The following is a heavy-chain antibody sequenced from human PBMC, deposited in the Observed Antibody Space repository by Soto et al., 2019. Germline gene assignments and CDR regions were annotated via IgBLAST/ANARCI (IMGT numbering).Heavy chain of an antibody. CDR3: AVSMGDYDYSNYGGGGAGNAYYYYYMDV. V-gene: IGHV4-59*01. J-gene: IGHJ6*03. D-gene: IGHD4-4*01. CDR1: GGSISSYY. CDR2: IYYSGST. Sequence: SETLSLTCTVSGGSISSYYWSWIRQPPGKGLEWIGYIYYSGSTNYNPSLKSRVTISVDTSKNQFSLKLSSVTAADTAVYYCAVSMGDYDYSNYGGGGAGNAYYYYYMDVWGKGTTVTVSS.